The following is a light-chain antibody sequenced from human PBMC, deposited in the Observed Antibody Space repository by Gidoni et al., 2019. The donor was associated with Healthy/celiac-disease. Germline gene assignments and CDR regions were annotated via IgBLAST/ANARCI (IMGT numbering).Light chain of an antibody. Sequence: ELVFTQSPATLSLSPGERATLSCRASQSVSSYLAWYQQKPGQAPRLLIYDASNRATGIPARFSGSGSGTDFTLTISSLEPEDFAVYYCQHRGTFGQGTKVEIK. CDR3: QHRGT. CDR1: QSVSSY. J-gene: IGKJ1*01. V-gene: IGKV3-11*01. CDR2: DAS.